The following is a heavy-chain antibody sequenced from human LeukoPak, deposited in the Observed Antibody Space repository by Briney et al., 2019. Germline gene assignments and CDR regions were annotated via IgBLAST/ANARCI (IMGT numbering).Heavy chain of an antibody. CDR1: GFTFSNYW. D-gene: IGHD6-13*01. J-gene: IGHJ4*02. CDR2: IKQDGSAT. Sequence: GGSLRLSCAASGFTFSNYWMTWVRQAPGKGLEWVANIKQDGSATYYVDSVKGRFTISRDNAKTSLYLQMNSLRAEATAVYYCARETEIYTTSWSVALDYWGQGTLVTVSS. CDR3: ARETEIYTTSWSVALDY. V-gene: IGHV3-7*01.